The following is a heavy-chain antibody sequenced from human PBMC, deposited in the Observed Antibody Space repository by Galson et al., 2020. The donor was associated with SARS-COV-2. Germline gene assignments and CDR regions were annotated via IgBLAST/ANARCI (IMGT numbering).Heavy chain of an antibody. CDR3: AREVMTTPDAFDL. Sequence: GGSLRLSCEASGFSFSSHEMSWVRQAPGKGLEWLSYIGRSGSTKYFADSVKGRFTISRDNARNSLYLQMNSLRAEDTAVYYCAREVMTTPDAFDLLGQGTMVTISS. D-gene: IGHD2-21*01. V-gene: IGHV3-48*03. CDR2: IGRSGSTK. CDR1: GFSFSSHE. J-gene: IGHJ3*01.